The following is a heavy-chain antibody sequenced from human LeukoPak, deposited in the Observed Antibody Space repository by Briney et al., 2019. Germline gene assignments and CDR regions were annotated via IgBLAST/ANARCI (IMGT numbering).Heavy chain of an antibody. CDR2: ISGSSSTI. J-gene: IGHJ4*02. Sequence: PGGSLRLSCAASGFTFSDYSTNWVRQAPGKGLEWVAYISGSSSTIYYADSVKGRYTISRDNAKNSVYLQMNSLRDEDTAVYYCARSFDFWGQGTLVTVSS. V-gene: IGHV3-48*02. CDR3: ARSFDF. CDR1: GFTFSDYS.